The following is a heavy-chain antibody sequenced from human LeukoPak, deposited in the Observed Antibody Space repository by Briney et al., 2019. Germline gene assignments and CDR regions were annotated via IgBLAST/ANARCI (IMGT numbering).Heavy chain of an antibody. D-gene: IGHD1-26*01. CDR2: IKPNSGGT. CDR1: GYTFTGYY. V-gene: IGHV1-2*02. CDR3: ARGSIVGATFDYFDY. Sequence: ASVKVSRKASGYTFTGYYIHWVRQAPGQGLEWMGWIKPNSGGTNYAQKFQGRVTMTRDTSISTAYMELSRLRSDDTAVYYCARGSIVGATFDYFDYWGQGTLVTVSS. J-gene: IGHJ4*02.